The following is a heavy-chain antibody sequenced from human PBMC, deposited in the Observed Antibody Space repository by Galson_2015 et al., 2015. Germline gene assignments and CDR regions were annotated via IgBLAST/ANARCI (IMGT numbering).Heavy chain of an antibody. CDR1: GFTFSAYA. D-gene: IGHD6-19*01. CDR3: ARDPQDNSGWSCYFDY. Sequence: SLRLSCAASGFTFSAYAMHWVRQAPGKGLEWVAVISYDGSKKYYADSVKGRFTISRDNSKNTLYLQMNSLRAEDTAVYYCARDPQDNSGWSCYFDYWGQGTQVTVSS. V-gene: IGHV3-30-3*01. J-gene: IGHJ4*02. CDR2: ISYDGSKK.